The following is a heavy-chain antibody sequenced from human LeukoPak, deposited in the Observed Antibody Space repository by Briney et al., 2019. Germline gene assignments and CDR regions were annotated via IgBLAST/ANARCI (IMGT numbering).Heavy chain of an antibody. CDR2: ISYDGSNK. J-gene: IGHJ5*01. CDR3: AKSLSVGWTYYYDSSGYYYEGPFDC. CDR1: GFTFSSYG. V-gene: IGHV3-30*18. D-gene: IGHD3-22*01. Sequence: GGSLRLSCAASGFTFSSYGMHWVRQAPGKGPEWVAVISYDGSNKYYADSVKGRFTISRDNSKNTLYLQMNSLRAEGTAVYYCAKSLSVGWTYYYDSSGYYYEGPFDCWGQGTLVTVSS.